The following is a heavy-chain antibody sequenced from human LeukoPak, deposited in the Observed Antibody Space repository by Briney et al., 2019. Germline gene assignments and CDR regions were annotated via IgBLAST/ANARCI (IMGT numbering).Heavy chain of an antibody. CDR2: INQDGSRT. Sequence: GGSLRLSCAASGFTFSSFWMHWVRQAPGKGLVWVSHINQDGSRTTYADSVKGRFTISRDNAKNTLYLQMNSLRAEDTAVYYCARANSSSWSYYYYGMDVWGQGTTVTVSS. CDR3: ARANSSSWSYYYYGMDV. CDR1: GFTFSSFW. D-gene: IGHD6-13*01. V-gene: IGHV3-74*01. J-gene: IGHJ6*02.